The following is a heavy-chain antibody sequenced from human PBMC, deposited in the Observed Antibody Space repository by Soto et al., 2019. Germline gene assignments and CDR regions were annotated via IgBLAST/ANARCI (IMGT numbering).Heavy chain of an antibody. J-gene: IGHJ3*02. V-gene: IGHV4-39*01. Sequence: SETLSLTCTVSGGSITTNTYYWGWIRQSPGKGLEWIGNIFYSGNTYYNPSLKSRVTISVDTSTNQFSLKVTSVTAADTAVYYCARQFGRCFDIWGQGTMVTVSS. D-gene: IGHD1-26*01. CDR3: ARQFGRCFDI. CDR2: IFYSGNT. CDR1: GGSITTNTYY.